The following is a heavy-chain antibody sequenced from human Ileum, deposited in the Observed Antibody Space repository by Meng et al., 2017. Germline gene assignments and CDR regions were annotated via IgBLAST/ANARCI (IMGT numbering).Heavy chain of an antibody. CDR1: GGSVRGRSYY. V-gene: IGHV4-61*01. D-gene: IGHD4-17*01. J-gene: IGHJ4*02. Sequence: VHLQALVPGLVRPSDARSLTVAVSGGSVRGRSYYWIWIRQLPGKGLEWIGYVFDSGTTKYNPSLSSRVTISSDTSKNRFSLELTSVTAADTAVYYCATDVYGDGLAYLDHWGQGSLVTVSS. CDR2: VFDSGTT. CDR3: ATDVYGDGLAYLDH.